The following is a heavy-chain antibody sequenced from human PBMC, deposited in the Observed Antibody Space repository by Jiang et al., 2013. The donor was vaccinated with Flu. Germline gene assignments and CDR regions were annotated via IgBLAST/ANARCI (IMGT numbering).Heavy chain of an antibody. CDR1: GGSISSGDYY. CDR3: ARSGPYCGGCVQH. D-gene: IGHD2-21*01. J-gene: IGHJ1*01. V-gene: IGHV4-30-4*01. CDR2: IYYSGST. Sequence: GPGLVKPSQTLSLTCTVSGGSISSGDYYWSWIRQPPGKGLEWIGYIYYSGSTYYNPSLKSRVTISVDTSKNQFSLKLSSVTAADTAVYYCARSGPYCGGCVQHWGQGTLVTVSS.